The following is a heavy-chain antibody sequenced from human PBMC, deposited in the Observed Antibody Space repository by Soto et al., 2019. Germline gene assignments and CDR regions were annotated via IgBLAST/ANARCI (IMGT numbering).Heavy chain of an antibody. CDR2: ISWNSGSI. Sequence: EVQLVESGGGLVQPSRSLRLSCAASGFTFDDYAMHWVRQAPGKGLEWVSGISWNSGSIGYADSVKGRFTISRDNAKNSLYLQMNSLRAEDTALYYCAKDRGWRGYYYYYGMDVWGQGTTVTVSS. CDR3: AKDRGWRGYYYYYGMDV. CDR1: GFTFDDYA. V-gene: IGHV3-9*01. J-gene: IGHJ6*02. D-gene: IGHD6-19*01.